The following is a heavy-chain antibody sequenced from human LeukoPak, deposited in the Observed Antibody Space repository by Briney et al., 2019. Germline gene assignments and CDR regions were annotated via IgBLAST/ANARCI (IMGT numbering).Heavy chain of an antibody. D-gene: IGHD5-18*01. V-gene: IGHV3-21*01. CDR3: TRYSTSSTAMAPYYYYYMDV. CDR1: GFTFNSYA. CDR2: ITTSSSYT. Sequence: PGGSLRLSCAASGFTFNSYAFNWVRQAPGKGLEWISSITTSSSYTFYADSVKGRFTISRDNARNSLYLQMNSLRAEDTAVYYFTRYSTSSTAMAPYYYYYMDVWGKGTTVTVSS. J-gene: IGHJ6*03.